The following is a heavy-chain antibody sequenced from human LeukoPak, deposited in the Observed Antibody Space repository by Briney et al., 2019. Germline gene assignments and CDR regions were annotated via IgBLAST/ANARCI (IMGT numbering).Heavy chain of an antibody. J-gene: IGHJ3*02. CDR2: INHSGST. D-gene: IGHD4-23*01. CDR1: GGSFSGYY. CDR3: ARHGATVAAFDI. V-gene: IGHV4-34*01. Sequence: SETLSLTCAVYGGSFSGYYWSWIRQPPEKGLEWIGEINHSGSTNYNPSLKSRVTISVDTSKNQFSLKLSSVTAADTAVYYCARHGATVAAFDIWGQGTMVTVSS.